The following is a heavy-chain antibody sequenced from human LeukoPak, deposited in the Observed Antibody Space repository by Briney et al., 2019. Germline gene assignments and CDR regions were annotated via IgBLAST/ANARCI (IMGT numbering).Heavy chain of an antibody. D-gene: IGHD6-19*01. CDR2: ILENGSNQ. CDR3: ARVQGGGYRTADY. CDR1: GFTFSNYI. V-gene: IGHV3-30*04. Sequence: PGGSLRLPCAASGFTFSNYIMHWVRQAPGKGLDWVAVILENGSNQYYADSVKGRFTISRDNSKNTLFLQMNSLRGEDTAMYYCARVQGGGYRTADYWGQGTLVTVSA. J-gene: IGHJ4*02.